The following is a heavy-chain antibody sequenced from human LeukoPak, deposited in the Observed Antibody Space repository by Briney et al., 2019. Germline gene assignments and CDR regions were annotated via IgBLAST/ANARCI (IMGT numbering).Heavy chain of an antibody. J-gene: IGHJ4*02. CDR3: ARANPYYYGSGSYIVPDY. Sequence: GASVQVSCKASVYTFTSYGISWVRQAPGQGLEWMGWISAYNGNTNYAQKLQGRVTMTTDTSTSTAYMELRSLRSDDTAVYYCARANPYYYGSGSYIVPDYWGQGTLVTVSS. CDR2: ISAYNGNT. V-gene: IGHV1-18*01. D-gene: IGHD3-10*01. CDR1: VYTFTSYG.